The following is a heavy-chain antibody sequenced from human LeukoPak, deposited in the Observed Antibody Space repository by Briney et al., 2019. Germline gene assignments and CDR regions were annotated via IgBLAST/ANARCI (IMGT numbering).Heavy chain of an antibody. D-gene: IGHD6-13*01. V-gene: IGHV3-23*01. J-gene: IGHJ4*02. CDR3: AKDGYSSSWYYFDY. CDR1: GFTFSHYA. CDR2: IRGSGGNT. Sequence: GGSLRLSCAASGFTFSHYAMSWVRQAPGKGLEWVSGIRGSGGNTYYSDSVKGRFTISRDNSKNTLYLQMNSRRAEDTAVYYCAKDGYSSSWYYFDYWGQGTLVTVSS.